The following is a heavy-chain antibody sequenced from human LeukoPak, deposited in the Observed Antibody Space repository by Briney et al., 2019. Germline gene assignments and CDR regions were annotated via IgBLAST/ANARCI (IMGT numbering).Heavy chain of an antibody. Sequence: GGSLRLSCAASGFTFSSYAMHWVRQAPGKGLEWVAIISYDGSNKYYADSVKGRFTISRDNSKNTLYLQMNSLRAEDTAVYYCVNFGTTFDYWGQGTLVTVSS. CDR3: VNFGTTFDY. J-gene: IGHJ4*02. D-gene: IGHD1-1*01. V-gene: IGHV3-30*04. CDR1: GFTFSSYA. CDR2: ISYDGSNK.